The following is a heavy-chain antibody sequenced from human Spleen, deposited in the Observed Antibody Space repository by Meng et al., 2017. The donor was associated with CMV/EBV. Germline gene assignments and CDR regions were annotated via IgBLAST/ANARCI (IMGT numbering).Heavy chain of an antibody. V-gene: IGHV1-2*06. Sequence: QVQLVQSGAEVKKPGASVKASCKSSGYTFTDYYIHWVRQAPGKGLEWMGRINPNTGDTNYAPKFQGRVTMTRDTSIRTAYMELRSLRSDDTAVYYCAAGAGWLQGDYWGQGTLVTVSS. D-gene: IGHD5-24*01. CDR3: AAGAGWLQGDY. CDR2: INPNTGDT. CDR1: GYTFTDYY. J-gene: IGHJ4*02.